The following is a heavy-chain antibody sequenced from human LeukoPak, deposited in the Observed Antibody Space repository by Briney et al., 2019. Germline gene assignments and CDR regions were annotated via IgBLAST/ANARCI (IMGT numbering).Heavy chain of an antibody. CDR1: GGSFSGYY. J-gene: IGHJ6*03. V-gene: IGHV4-34*01. D-gene: IGHD6-13*01. CDR3: ARGSSIAASWDFAYYYYYYMDV. CDR2: INHSGST. Sequence: PSETLSLTCAVYGGSFSGYYWSWIRQPPGKGLEWIGEINHSGSTNHNPSLKSRVTISVDTAKNQFSLKLSSVTAADTAVYYCARGSSIAASWDFAYYYYYYMDVWGKGTTVTVSS.